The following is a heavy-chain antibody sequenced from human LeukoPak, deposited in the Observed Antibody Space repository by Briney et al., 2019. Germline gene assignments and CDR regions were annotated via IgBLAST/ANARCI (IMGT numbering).Heavy chain of an antibody. V-gene: IGHV4-59*01. J-gene: IGHJ3*02. CDR2: IYYSGST. CDR1: GGSISSYY. D-gene: IGHD2-21*01. Sequence: PSETLSLTCTVSGGSISSYYWSWIRQPPGKGLEWMGYIYYSGSTNYNPSLKSRVTISVDTSKNQFSLKLSSVTAADTAVYYCATCGGDCYGVAFDIWGQGTMVTVSS. CDR3: ATCGGDCYGVAFDI.